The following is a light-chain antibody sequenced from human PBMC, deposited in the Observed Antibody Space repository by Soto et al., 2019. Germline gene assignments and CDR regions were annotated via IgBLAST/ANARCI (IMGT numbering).Light chain of an antibody. Sequence: DIQMTQSPSTLSASVGDRVTITCRASQSISSWLAWYQQKPGKAPKLLIYKASSLESGVPSRFSGSGSGTEFTLTISSLQPDDFATYFCQQYNSYWTFGQGTKAEIQ. CDR3: QQYNSYWT. CDR1: QSISSW. V-gene: IGKV1-5*03. CDR2: KAS. J-gene: IGKJ1*01.